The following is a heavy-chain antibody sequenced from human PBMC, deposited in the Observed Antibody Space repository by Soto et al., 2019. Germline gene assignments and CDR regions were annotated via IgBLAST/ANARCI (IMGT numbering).Heavy chain of an antibody. V-gene: IGHV4-39*01. CDR1: GGSISSSSYY. J-gene: IGHJ4*02. CDR3: AGPLIAARPGDGGY. Sequence: QLQLQESGPGLVKPSETLSLTCTVSGGSISSSSYYWGWIRQPPGKGLEWIGSIYYSGSTYYNPCLKSRVTISVDTSKKQFSLKLSAVTAADTAVYYCAGPLIAARPGDGGYWGQGTLVTVSS. D-gene: IGHD6-6*01. CDR2: IYYSGST.